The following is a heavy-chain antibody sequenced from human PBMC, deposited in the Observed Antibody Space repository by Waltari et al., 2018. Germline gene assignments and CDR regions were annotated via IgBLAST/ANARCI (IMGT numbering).Heavy chain of an antibody. CDR1: WYSFTTHW. Sequence: EVQLVQSGAEVKKPGESLNISCKDSWYSFTTHWIGWVRQMPGKALDWMGIIYPGGYDTSYRPSLQGQVTISVDRYISTAYMQWSSLNASETAEYYGARRRNNQGGDMEVWEQGNTVSDSS. CDR3: ARRRNNQGGDMEV. D-gene: IGHD2-15*01. J-gene: IGHJ6*01. V-gene: IGHV5-51*01. CDR2: IYPGGYDT.